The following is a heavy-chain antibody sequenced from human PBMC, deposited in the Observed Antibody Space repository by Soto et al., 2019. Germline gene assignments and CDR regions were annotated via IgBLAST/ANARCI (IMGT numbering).Heavy chain of an antibody. Sequence: GESLKISCKGSGYSFTSYWIGWVRQMPGKGLEWMGIIYPGDSDTRYSPSFQGQVTISADKSISTAYLQWSSLKASDTAMYYCARRDVTYYYGSGSYYFDYWGQGTLVTVSS. J-gene: IGHJ4*02. V-gene: IGHV5-51*01. CDR1: GYSFTSYW. CDR3: ARRDVTYYYGSGSYYFDY. CDR2: IYPGDSDT. D-gene: IGHD3-10*01.